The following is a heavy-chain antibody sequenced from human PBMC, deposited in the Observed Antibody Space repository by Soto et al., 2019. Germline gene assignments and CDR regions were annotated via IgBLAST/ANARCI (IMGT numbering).Heavy chain of an antibody. CDR3: ARVFGELERPFDY. CDR1: GGTFSRYT. Sequence: QVQLVQSGAEVKKPGSSVKVSCKASGGTFSRYTISWVRQAPGQGREWMGRIIPIHGIATSAQKFQSRVRITPDKTTSTAYMELSSLRSDDTAVYYCARVFGELERPFDYWGQGTLVTVSS. J-gene: IGHJ4*02. CDR2: IIPIHGIA. V-gene: IGHV1-69*02. D-gene: IGHD1-1*01.